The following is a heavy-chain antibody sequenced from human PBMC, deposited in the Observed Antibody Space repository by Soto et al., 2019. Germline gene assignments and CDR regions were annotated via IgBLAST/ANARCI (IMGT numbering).Heavy chain of an antibody. J-gene: IGHJ6*02. D-gene: IGHD3-3*01. CDR1: GGSISSSSYY. Sequence: SETLSLTCTVSGGSISSSSYYWGWIRQPPGKGLEWIGSTYYSGSTYYNPSLKSRVTISVDTSKNQFSLKLSSVTAADTAVYYCARWVYDFWSGYYWSGMDVWGQGTTVTVSS. CDR2: TYYSGST. V-gene: IGHV4-39*01. CDR3: ARWVYDFWSGYYWSGMDV.